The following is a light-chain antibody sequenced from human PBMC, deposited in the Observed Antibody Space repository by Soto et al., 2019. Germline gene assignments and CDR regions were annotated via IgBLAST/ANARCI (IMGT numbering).Light chain of an antibody. V-gene: IGLV2-14*01. CDR2: QVT. CDR1: FSDIAVFNY. J-gene: IGLJ1*01. Sequence: QSVLAQPASVSGSPGQSITMPCTGSFSDIAVFNYVSWYQQYPGGAPKLLIYQVTSRASGVSHRFSGSKSGNTASLTISGLQPEDEAEYYCNSYSSTNFYVFGTGTKVTVL. CDR3: NSYSSTNFYV.